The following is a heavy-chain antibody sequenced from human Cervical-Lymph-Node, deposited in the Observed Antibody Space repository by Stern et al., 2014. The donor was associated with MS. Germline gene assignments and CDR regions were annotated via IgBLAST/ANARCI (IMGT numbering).Heavy chain of an antibody. J-gene: IGHJ4*02. CDR3: ARGGRGVGLEY. CDR2: VSYDGTQR. V-gene: IGHV3-30-3*01. Sequence: QLVQSGGGVVQPGRSLSLSCVASGFTFSTYAMHWVRQAPGKGLEWVAFVSYDGTQRNSTDSVKARFTIARDNSKNTLYLHMNSLRDEDTAVYFCARGGRGVGLEYWGQGALVTVSS. D-gene: IGHD3-10*01. CDR1: GFTFSTYA.